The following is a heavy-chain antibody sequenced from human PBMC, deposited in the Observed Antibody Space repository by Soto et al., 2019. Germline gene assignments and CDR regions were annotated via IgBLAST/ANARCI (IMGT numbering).Heavy chain of an antibody. CDR2: IRHGGST. J-gene: IGHJ4*02. Sequence: QVQLQESGPGLVKPSGTLSLTCVVSSCSISNNNWWSWVRQPPGKGLEWIGEIRHGGSTNYNPSLKRGATITVDKSKYQFSPNLNSVTAADTAVFYCARHLTKPATRGFEYWGQGTLVTVNS. D-gene: IGHD2-15*01. V-gene: IGHV4-4*02. CDR3: ARHLTKPATRGFEY. CDR1: SCSISNNNW.